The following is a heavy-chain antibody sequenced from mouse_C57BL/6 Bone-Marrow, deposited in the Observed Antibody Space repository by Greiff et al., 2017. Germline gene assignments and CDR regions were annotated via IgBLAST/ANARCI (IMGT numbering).Heavy chain of an antibody. CDR1: GYTFTNYW. Sequence: VLLQQSGAELVRPGTSVKMSCKASGYTFTNYWIGWAKQRPGHGLEWIGDIYPGGGYTNYNEKFKGQATLTADKSSSTAYMQFSSLTSEDSAIYYCARDYGYYRFAYWGQGTLVTVSA. CDR3: ARDYGYYRFAY. CDR2: IYPGGGYT. J-gene: IGHJ3*01. V-gene: IGHV1-63*01. D-gene: IGHD2-3*01.